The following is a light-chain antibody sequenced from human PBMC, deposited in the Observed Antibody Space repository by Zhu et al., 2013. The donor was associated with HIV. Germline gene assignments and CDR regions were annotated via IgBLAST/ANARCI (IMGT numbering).Light chain of an antibody. CDR1: QIINGQ. J-gene: IGKJ1*01. CDR3: QQYNSYPRT. Sequence: DIQMTQSPSTLSASVGDRVTITCRASQIINGQLAWYQQKPGKAPKLLIFKTTSLEVGVPSRFSGSGGGTEFTLTISSLQPDDSATYYCQQYNSYPRTFGQGTKVEIK. CDR2: KTT. V-gene: IGKV1-5*03.